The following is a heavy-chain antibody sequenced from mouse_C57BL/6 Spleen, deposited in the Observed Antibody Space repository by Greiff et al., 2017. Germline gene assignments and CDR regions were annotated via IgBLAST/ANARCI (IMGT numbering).Heavy chain of an antibody. Sequence: VQLQQPGTELVKPGASVKLSCKASGYTFTSYWMHWVKQRPGQGLEWLGNINPSNGGTTYNEKFKSKATLTVDKSSSTAYMQLSSLTSEDSAVYYCARRGNWDWSFDVWGTGTTVTVSA. V-gene: IGHV1-53*01. CDR1: GYTFTSYW. D-gene: IGHD4-1*02. J-gene: IGHJ1*03. CDR3: ARRGNWDWSFDV. CDR2: INPSNGGT.